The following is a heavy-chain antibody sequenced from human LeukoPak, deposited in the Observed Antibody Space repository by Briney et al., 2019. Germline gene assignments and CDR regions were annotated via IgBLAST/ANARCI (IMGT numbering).Heavy chain of an antibody. Sequence: TGGSLRLSCAASGFTFSNAWMSWVRQAPGKGLEWVGRIKSKTDGGTTDYAAPVKGRFTISRDDSKNTLYLQMNSLKTEDTAVYYCTGVEMATITSPDYFDYWGQGTLVTVSS. J-gene: IGHJ4*02. D-gene: IGHD5-24*01. CDR2: IKSKTDGGTT. V-gene: IGHV3-15*01. CDR1: GFTFSNAW. CDR3: TGVEMATITSPDYFDY.